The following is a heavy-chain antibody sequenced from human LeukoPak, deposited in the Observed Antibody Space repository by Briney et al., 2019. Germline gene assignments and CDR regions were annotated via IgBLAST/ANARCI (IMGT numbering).Heavy chain of an antibody. CDR2: ISYDGSNK. J-gene: IGHJ4*02. CDR3: ARIYGPWNYFDY. D-gene: IGHD2/OR15-2a*01. V-gene: IGHV3-30*04. Sequence: GRSLRLSCAASGFTFSSYAMHWVRQAPDKGLEWVAVISYDGSNKYYADSVKGRFTISRDNSKNTLYLQMNSLRAEDTAVYYCARIYGPWNYFDYWGQGTLVTVSS. CDR1: GFTFSSYA.